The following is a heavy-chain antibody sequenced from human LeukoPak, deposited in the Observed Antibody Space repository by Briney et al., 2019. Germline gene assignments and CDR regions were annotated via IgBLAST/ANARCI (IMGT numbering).Heavy chain of an antibody. J-gene: IGHJ4*02. CDR2: ISSSGGST. V-gene: IGHV3-23*01. CDR1: GFTFSSYA. CDR3: AKAHHEALDY. Sequence: GGSLGLSCAASGFTFSSYAMSWVRQAPGKGLEWVSAISSSGGSTYYADSVKGRFTISRDNSKNTLYLQMNSLRAEDTAVYYCAKAHHEALDYWGQGTLVTVSS.